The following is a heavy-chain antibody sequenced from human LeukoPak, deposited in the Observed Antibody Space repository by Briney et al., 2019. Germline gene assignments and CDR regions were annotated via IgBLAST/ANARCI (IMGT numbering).Heavy chain of an antibody. Sequence: GGSLRLSCAASGFTFSGNYMSWVRQAPGKGLEWVSVIYSGGSTNYADSVKGRFTISRDKSKNTLYLQMNSLRAEDTAVYYCAGDSSGYYGAPDYWGQGTLVTVSS. V-gene: IGHV3-66*01. CDR2: IYSGGST. CDR1: GFTFSGNY. J-gene: IGHJ4*02. D-gene: IGHD3-22*01. CDR3: AGDSSGYYGAPDY.